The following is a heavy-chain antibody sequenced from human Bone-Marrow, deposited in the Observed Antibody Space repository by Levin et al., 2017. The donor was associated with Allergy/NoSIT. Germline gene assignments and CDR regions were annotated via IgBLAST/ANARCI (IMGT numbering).Heavy chain of an antibody. D-gene: IGHD2-2*01. J-gene: IGHJ6*02. CDR1: GASMSDSF. CDR3: ARDWGHCTSTSCPRDDYYVYGMDV. CDR2: IYSSGYT. V-gene: IGHV4-59*01. Sequence: SETLSLTCTVSGASMSDSFWSWMRQPPGKGLEWIGSIYSSGYTKYNPSLRSRVTISVDTSKNQFSLNLGSVTAADTAVYYCARDWGHCTSTSCPRDDYYVYGMDVWGQGTTVTFSS.